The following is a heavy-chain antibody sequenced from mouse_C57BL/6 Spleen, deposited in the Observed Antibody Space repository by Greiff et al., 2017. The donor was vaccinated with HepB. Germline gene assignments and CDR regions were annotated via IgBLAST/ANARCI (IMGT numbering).Heavy chain of an antibody. CDR2: IWSGGST. CDR1: GFSLTSYG. D-gene: IGHD1-1*01. Sequence: VQLQQSGPGLVQPSQSLSITCTVSGFSLTSYGVHWVRQSPGKGLEWLGVIWSGGSTDYNAAFISRLSISKDNSKSQVFFKMNSLQADVTAIYYCARNSDYYGSSAWFAYWGQGTLVTVSA. J-gene: IGHJ3*01. V-gene: IGHV2-2*01. CDR3: ARNSDYYGSSAWFAY.